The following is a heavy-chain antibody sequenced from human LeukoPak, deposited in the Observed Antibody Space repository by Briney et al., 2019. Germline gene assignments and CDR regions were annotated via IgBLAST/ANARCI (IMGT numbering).Heavy chain of an antibody. CDR1: GGSISSSDYY. CDR3: ARRDCSGGSCQYFDY. Sequence: SQTLSLTCTVSGGSISSSDYYWGWIRQPPGKGLEWIGIINYRGSTYYNPSLKSRVTTSVDTSKNQFSLKLSSVTAADTAMYYCARRDCSGGSCQYFDYWGQGTQVTVSS. V-gene: IGHV4-39*01. J-gene: IGHJ4*02. CDR2: INYRGST. D-gene: IGHD2-15*01.